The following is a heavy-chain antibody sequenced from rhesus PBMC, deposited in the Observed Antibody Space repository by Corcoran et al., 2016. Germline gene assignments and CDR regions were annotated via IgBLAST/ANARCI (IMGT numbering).Heavy chain of an antibody. CDR1: GGSIIDRFY. CDR3: ANDHGSGGVCYAGY. J-gene: IGHJ4*01. CDR2: IYGSGGST. V-gene: IGHV4-106*01. Sequence: QVQLQESGPGLVQPLETLSLTCAVSGGSIIDRFYWRWFRQPPGKGMEWIVYIYGSGGSTYYNPTLKSRVTISTDTSKNQFSLKLSSVTAADTAVYYCANDHGSGGVCYAGYWGQGVLVTVSS. D-gene: IGHD2-8*01.